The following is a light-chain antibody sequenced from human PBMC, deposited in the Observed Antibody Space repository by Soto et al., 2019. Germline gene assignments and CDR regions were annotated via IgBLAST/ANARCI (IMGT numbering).Light chain of an antibody. CDR2: DSN. V-gene: IGLV1-51*01. J-gene: IGLJ2*01. CDR1: SSNIGSNF. Sequence: QSVLTQPPSVSAAPGQKVTIFCSGSSSNIGSNFLSWYQQLPGTAPKLLIYDSNKRPSGIPDRFSGSKSGTSATLGITGLLTGDDADYYCGTWDSSLSVVVFGGGTQLTVL. CDR3: GTWDSSLSVVV.